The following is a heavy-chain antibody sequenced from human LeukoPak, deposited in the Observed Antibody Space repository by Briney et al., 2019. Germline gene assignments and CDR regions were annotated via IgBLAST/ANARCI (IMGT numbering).Heavy chain of an antibody. CDR2: INPNSGGT. CDR1: GYTFTGYY. D-gene: IGHD6-19*01. Sequence: ASVKVSCMASGYTFTGYYMHWVRQAPGQGLEWMGWINPNSGGTMYAQKFQGRVTMTRDTSISTGYMELSRLRSDDTAVYFCAIIDSSGAIGYWGQGTLVTVSS. V-gene: IGHV1-2*02. J-gene: IGHJ4*02. CDR3: AIIDSSGAIGY.